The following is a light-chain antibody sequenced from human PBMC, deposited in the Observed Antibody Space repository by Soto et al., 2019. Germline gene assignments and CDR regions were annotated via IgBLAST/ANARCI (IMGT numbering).Light chain of an antibody. CDR3: QEYNAFSRT. CDR2: KAS. J-gene: IGKJ2*01. V-gene: IGKV1-5*03. Sequence: DIQMTPSPSTLSASVGARVTITCRAGRSISTWLAWYQQKPGKAPKLLIYKASSLESGVPSRFSGSGSGTEFTLTISSLQPDDFATYYCQEYNAFSRTFGQGTKLQIK. CDR1: RSISTW.